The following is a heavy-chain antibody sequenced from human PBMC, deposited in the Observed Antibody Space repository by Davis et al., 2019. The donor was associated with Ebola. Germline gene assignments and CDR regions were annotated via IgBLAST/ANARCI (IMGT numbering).Heavy chain of an antibody. D-gene: IGHD6-13*01. CDR1: GYTFTSYD. J-gene: IGHJ4*02. CDR2: MNPNSGNT. V-gene: IGHV1-8*01. Sequence: ASVKVSCKASGYTFTSYDINWVRQATGQGLEWMGWMNPNSGNTGYAQKFQGRVTMTRNTSISTAYMELSSLRSEDTAVYYCARVLPRRAGPFDYWGQGTLVTVSS. CDR3: ARVLPRRAGPFDY.